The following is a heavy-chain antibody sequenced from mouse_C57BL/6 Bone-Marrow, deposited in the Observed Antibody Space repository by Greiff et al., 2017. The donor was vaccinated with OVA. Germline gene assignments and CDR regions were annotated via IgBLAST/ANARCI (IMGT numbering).Heavy chain of an antibody. CDR1: GYTFTDYN. CDR3: ARRGPLFFYAMDD. CDR2: INPNNGGT. J-gene: IGHJ4*01. V-gene: IGHV1-22*01. Sequence: EVQLQQSGPELVKPGASVKMSCKASGYTFTDYNMHWVKQSHGKSLEWIGYINPNNGGTSYNQKFKGKATLTVNKSSSTAYMELRSLTSEDSAVYYCARRGPLFFYAMDDWGQGTSVTVSS. D-gene: IGHD6-1*01.